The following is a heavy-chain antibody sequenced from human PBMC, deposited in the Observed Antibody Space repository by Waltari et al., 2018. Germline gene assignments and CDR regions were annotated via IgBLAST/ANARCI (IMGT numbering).Heavy chain of an antibody. Sequence: VQLQESGPGLVKPSQTLSLTCTVSGGSISSGCYYWSWIRQHPGKGLEWIGYIYYSGITDYNPSLKRRVTISVDTSKNQFSLKLSSVTAADTAVYYCARGSYCSSTSCYKFDPWGQGTLVTVSS. J-gene: IGHJ5*02. CDR1: GGSISSGCYY. D-gene: IGHD2-2*02. V-gene: IGHV4-31*03. CDR3: ARGSYCSSTSCYKFDP. CDR2: IYYSGIT.